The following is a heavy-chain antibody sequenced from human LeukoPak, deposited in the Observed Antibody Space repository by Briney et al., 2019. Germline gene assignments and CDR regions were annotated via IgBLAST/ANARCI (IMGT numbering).Heavy chain of an antibody. Sequence: ASVKVSCKASGYTFTGYYVHWVRQAPGHGLEWMGWINPNSGGTNYAQKFQGRVTMTRDTSISTAYMELSRLRSDDTAVYYCAREVHSYGYVHAFDIWGQGTMVTVSS. D-gene: IGHD5-18*01. V-gene: IGHV1-2*02. CDR1: GYTFTGYY. CDR3: AREVHSYGYVHAFDI. J-gene: IGHJ3*02. CDR2: INPNSGGT.